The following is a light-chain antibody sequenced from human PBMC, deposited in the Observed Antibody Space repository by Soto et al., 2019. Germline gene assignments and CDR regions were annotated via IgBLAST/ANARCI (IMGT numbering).Light chain of an antibody. V-gene: IGLV1-47*01. Sequence: QSVLTQPPSESETPGQRVTISCSGSSSNIGSNYVYWYQHLPGTAPKLLIYRDNQRPSGVPARFSGSKSGTSASLAISGLRSEDEADYYCAAWDDSLSGQVFGGGTKLTVL. CDR3: AAWDDSLSGQV. J-gene: IGLJ3*02. CDR2: RDN. CDR1: SSNIGSNY.